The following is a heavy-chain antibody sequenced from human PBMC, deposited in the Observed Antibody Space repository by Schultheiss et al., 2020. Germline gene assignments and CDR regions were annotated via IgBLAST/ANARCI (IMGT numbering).Heavy chain of an antibody. J-gene: IGHJ4*02. CDR3: AKPLVVTATTHRMDH. Sequence: GGSLRLSCAASGFTFSSYSMNWVRQAPGKGLEWVSSISSSSSYIYYADSVKGRFTISRDNAKNSLYLQMNSLKAEDAAVYYCAKPLVVTATTHRMDHWGQGTLVTVSS. CDR2: ISSSSSYI. CDR1: GFTFSSYS. D-gene: IGHD4-23*01. V-gene: IGHV3-21*04.